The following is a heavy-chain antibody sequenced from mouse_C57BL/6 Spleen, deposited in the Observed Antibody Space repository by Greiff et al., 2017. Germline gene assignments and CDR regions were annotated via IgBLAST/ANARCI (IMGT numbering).Heavy chain of an antibody. CDR1: GYAFSSSW. CDR3: GTGGDYFDY. V-gene: IGHV1-82*01. D-gene: IGHD4-1*01. J-gene: IGHJ2*01. Sequence: VQVVESGPELVKPGASVKISCKASGYAFSSSWMNWVKQRPGKGLEWIGRIYPGDGDTNYNGKFKGKATLTADKSSSTAYMQLSSLTSEDCAVYFCGTGGDYFDYWGQGTTLTVSS. CDR2: IYPGDGDT.